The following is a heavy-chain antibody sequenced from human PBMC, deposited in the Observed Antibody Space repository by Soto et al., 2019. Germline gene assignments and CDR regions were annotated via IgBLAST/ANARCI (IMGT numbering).Heavy chain of an antibody. Sequence: GGSLRLSCAASGFTFSSYWMHWVRQSPGKGLVWVSRINTDGTTAYADNVKGRFTVSRDNAKSTLYLQMNSLSAEDTAAYYCVRGIGFYWGQGSLVTVSS. CDR1: GFTFSSYW. CDR3: VRGIGFY. V-gene: IGHV3-74*01. J-gene: IGHJ4*02. CDR2: INTDGTT. D-gene: IGHD1-26*01.